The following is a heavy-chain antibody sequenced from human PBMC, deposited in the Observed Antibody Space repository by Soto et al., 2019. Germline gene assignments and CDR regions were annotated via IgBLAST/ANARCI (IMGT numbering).Heavy chain of an antibody. Sequence: SETLSLTCTVSGGSISSGGYYWSWIRQHPGKGLEWIGYIYYSGSTYYNPSLKSRVTISVDTSKNQFSLKLSSVTAADTAVYYCARASIAAAGRLYYFDYWGQGTLVTVSS. CDR1: GGSISSGGYY. V-gene: IGHV4-31*03. D-gene: IGHD6-13*01. CDR3: ARASIAAAGRLYYFDY. CDR2: IYYSGST. J-gene: IGHJ4*02.